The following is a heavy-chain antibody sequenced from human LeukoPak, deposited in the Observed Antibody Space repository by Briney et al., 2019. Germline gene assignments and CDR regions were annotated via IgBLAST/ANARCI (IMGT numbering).Heavy chain of an antibody. CDR3: AKEPGSTGAYDT. V-gene: IGHV3-30*02. CDR2: IRYDGIGK. J-gene: IGHJ4*02. D-gene: IGHD5-12*01. CDR1: GFTFSDCS. Sequence: GGSLRLSCAASGFTFSDCSMHWVRLAPGKGLEWVAFIRYDGIGKSYADSVKGRFTVSRDNSKNTLFLQMNSLRAEDTAVYYCAKEPGSTGAYDTWGQGTLVTVSS.